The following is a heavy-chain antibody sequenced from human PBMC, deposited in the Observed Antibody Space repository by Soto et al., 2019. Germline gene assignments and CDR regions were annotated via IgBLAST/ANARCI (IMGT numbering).Heavy chain of an antibody. Sequence: QVQLEESGGGVVQPGRSLRLSCAASGFTFRAYGIHVVRQAPGKGLEWVAVIWFDGSLKYYADSVKGRFTISRDNPKSTLHLQMDSLRAEDTAVYYCARVCGGDCGGAFDVWGQGTKVTVSS. V-gene: IGHV3-33*01. J-gene: IGHJ3*01. D-gene: IGHD2-21*02. CDR2: IWFDGSLK. CDR3: ARVCGGDCGGAFDV. CDR1: GFTFRAYG.